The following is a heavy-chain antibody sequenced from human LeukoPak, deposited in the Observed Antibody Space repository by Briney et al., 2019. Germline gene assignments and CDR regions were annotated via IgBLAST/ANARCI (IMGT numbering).Heavy chain of an antibody. CDR2: MDSSSSYI. CDR1: GFIFSSYS. CDR3: AKDQDDSSGYYPIDAFDI. V-gene: IGHV3-21*01. Sequence: GGSLRLSCAASGFIFSSYSMNWVRQAPGKGLEWVSSMDSSSSYIYYADSVKGRFTISRDNAENSLFLQMNSLRAKDTAVYYCAKDQDDSSGYYPIDAFDIWGQGTMVTVSS. J-gene: IGHJ3*02. D-gene: IGHD3-22*01.